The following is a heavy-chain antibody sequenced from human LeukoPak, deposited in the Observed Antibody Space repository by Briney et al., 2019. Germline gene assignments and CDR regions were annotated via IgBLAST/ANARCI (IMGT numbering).Heavy chain of an antibody. D-gene: IGHD3-3*01. CDR2: IYYSGST. CDR1: GGSISSYY. Sequence: SETLSLTCTVSGGSISSYYWSWIRQPPGKGLEWIGYIYYSGSTNYNPSLKSRVTISVDTSKNQFSLKLSSVTAADTAVYYCAATITIFGVVTGTLVSDYWGQGTLVTVSS. V-gene: IGHV4-59*01. CDR3: AATITIFGVVTGTLVSDY. J-gene: IGHJ4*02.